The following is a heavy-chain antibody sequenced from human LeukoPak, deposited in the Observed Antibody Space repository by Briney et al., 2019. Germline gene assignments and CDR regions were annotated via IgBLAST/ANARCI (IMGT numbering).Heavy chain of an antibody. CDR2: IAYSGDST. Sequence: GGSLRLSCAASGFTLSRHAMTWVRQAPGKGLEWVSGIAYSGDSTYYAGSVKGRFTISRDNSRNTLYLQMNSLRAEDTAVYYCAKDKLPTAMFSYVYWGQGTLVTVSS. V-gene: IGHV3-23*01. CDR3: AKDKLPTAMFSYVY. CDR1: GFTLSRHA. D-gene: IGHD2-2*01. J-gene: IGHJ4*02.